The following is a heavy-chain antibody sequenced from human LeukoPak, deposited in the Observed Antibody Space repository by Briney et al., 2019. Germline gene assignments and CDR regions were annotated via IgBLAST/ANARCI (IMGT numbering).Heavy chain of an antibody. Sequence: SETLSLTCTVSGGSISSGGYYWSWIRQPPGKGLEWIGYIYHSGSTYYNPSLKSRVTISVDRSKNQFSLKLSSVTAADTAVYYCARERCSSTSCYGAFDIWGQGTMVTVSS. V-gene: IGHV4-30-2*01. D-gene: IGHD2-2*01. J-gene: IGHJ3*02. CDR2: IYHSGST. CDR3: ARERCSSTSCYGAFDI. CDR1: GGSISSGGYY.